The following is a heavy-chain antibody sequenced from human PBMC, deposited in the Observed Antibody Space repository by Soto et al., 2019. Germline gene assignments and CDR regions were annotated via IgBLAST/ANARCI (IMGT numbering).Heavy chain of an antibody. CDR2: ISYDGSNK. Sequence: PGGSLRLSCAASGFTFSSYAMHWVRQAPGKGLEWVAVISYDGSNKYYADSVKGRFTISRDNSKNTLYLQMNSLRAEDTAVYYCASPGYSRGCYDYYYYGLEGWGQGTTVNVVS. J-gene: IGHJ6*01. D-gene: IGHD6-19*01. CDR3: ASPGYSRGCYDYYYYGLEG. V-gene: IGHV3-30-3*01. CDR1: GFTFSSYA.